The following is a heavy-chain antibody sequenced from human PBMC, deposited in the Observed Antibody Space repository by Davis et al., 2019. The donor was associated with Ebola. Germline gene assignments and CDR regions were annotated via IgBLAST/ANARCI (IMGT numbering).Heavy chain of an antibody. CDR2: IKPKTDGGTT. V-gene: IGHV3-15*01. J-gene: IGHJ4*02. CDR1: GFIFNNAY. Sequence: SCVPSGFIFNNAYMGWVRHTPGKGLESVGRIKPKTDGGTTDYAARAKGRFTISRDDSKRTLYLQMNSLKTEDTAVYYCTTDRGITIRPLFDFWGQGTLVTVSS. CDR3: TTDRGITIRPLFDF. D-gene: IGHD1-14*01.